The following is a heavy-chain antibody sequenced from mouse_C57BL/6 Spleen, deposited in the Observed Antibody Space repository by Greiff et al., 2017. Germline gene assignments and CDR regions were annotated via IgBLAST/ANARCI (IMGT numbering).Heavy chain of an antibody. CDR2: IDPETGGT. Sequence: SGAELVRPGASVTLSCKASGYTFTDYEMHWVKQTPVHGLEWIGAIDPETGGTAYNQKFKGKAILTADKSSSTAYMELRSLTSEDSAVYYCTRPPTGRFDVWGTGTTVTVSS. D-gene: IGHD1-1*01. V-gene: IGHV1-15*01. CDR3: TRPPTGRFDV. J-gene: IGHJ1*03. CDR1: GYTFTDYE.